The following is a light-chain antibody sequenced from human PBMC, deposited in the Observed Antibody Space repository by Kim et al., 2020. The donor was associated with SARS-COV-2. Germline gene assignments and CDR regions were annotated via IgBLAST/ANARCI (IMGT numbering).Light chain of an antibody. CDR2: SNG. CDR3: ATWDDSLNGVI. Sequence: GQRVTISCSGSLSNVGSKFVYRYQQFPGKAPKILVYSNGQRPSGVPDRFSASKSGTSAFLAISGLRSEDEADYFCATWDDSLNGVIIGGGTQLTVL. V-gene: IGLV1-47*01. CDR1: LSNVGSKF. J-gene: IGLJ2*01.